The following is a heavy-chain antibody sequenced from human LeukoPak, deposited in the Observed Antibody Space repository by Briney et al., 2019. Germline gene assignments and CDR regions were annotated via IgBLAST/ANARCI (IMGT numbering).Heavy chain of an antibody. Sequence: GGSLRLSCAASGFTFSSYAMHWVRQAPGKGLEWVAVISYDGSNKYYADSVKGRFTISRDNSKNTLYLQMNSLRAEDTAVYYCARDPEPVAGTRRAYYDYGMYLPGQPATVTGSS. D-gene: IGHD6-19*01. J-gene: IGHJ6*02. CDR2: ISYDGSNK. V-gene: IGHV3-30-3*01. CDR1: GFTFSSYA. CDR3: ARDPEPVAGTRRAYYDYGMYL.